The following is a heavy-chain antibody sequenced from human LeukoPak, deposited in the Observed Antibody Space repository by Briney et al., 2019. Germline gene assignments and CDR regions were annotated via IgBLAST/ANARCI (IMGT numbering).Heavy chain of an antibody. D-gene: IGHD3-10*01. J-gene: IGHJ4*02. Sequence: GGSLRLSCAASGFTFSDFYMTWIRQAPGKGLEWVSYISSSGGTKYYAASVKGRLTISRDNANNSLWLQMNSLRAEDTAVYYCARATFGEWLLDYWGQGTLVTVSS. CDR3: ARATFGEWLLDY. CDR2: ISSSGGTK. CDR1: GFTFSDFY. V-gene: IGHV3-11*01.